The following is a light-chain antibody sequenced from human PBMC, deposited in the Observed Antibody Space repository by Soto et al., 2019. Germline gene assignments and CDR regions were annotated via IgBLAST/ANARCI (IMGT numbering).Light chain of an antibody. CDR1: QSVSSY. J-gene: IGKJ4*01. CDR2: DAS. Sequence: EIVLTQSPATLSLSPGERATLSCRASQSVSSYLAWYQKKPGQAPRLLIYDASNRATGIPARFSGSGSGTDFSLTISSLVPEDFAVYYCQQRSNSRTVGGGPTVDIK. V-gene: IGKV3-11*01. CDR3: QQRSNSRT.